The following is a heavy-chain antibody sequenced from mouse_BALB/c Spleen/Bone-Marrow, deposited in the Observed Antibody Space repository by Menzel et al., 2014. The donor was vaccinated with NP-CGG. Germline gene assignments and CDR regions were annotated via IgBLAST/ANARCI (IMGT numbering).Heavy chain of an antibody. J-gene: IGHJ3*01. Sequence: EVHLVGSGGGLVQPGGSLKLSCAASGFTFSSYGMSWVRQTPDKRLEMIATINVNGDTTYHPDSVKGRFTISRDNVKNTLYLQMSSLKSEDTAMYYCARGYDYSSWFAYWGQGTLVTVSA. CDR1: GFTFSSYG. V-gene: IGHV5-6-3*01. D-gene: IGHD2-4*01. CDR2: INVNGDTT. CDR3: ARGYDYSSWFAY.